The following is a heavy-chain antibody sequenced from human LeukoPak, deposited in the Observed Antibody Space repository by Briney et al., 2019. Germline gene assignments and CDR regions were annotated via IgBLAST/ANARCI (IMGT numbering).Heavy chain of an antibody. V-gene: IGHV4-39*07. Sequence: SETLCLTCTVSGGSISRSSYYWGWIRQPPGKGLEWIGNIYYSGSTYYNPSLKSRVTISEETSKNQFSLNLSSVTAADTAVYYCARVGRGDYGDYTAGYWGQGILVTVSS. CDR3: ARVGRGDYGDYTAGY. D-gene: IGHD4-17*01. CDR1: GGSISRSSYY. CDR2: IYYSGST. J-gene: IGHJ4*02.